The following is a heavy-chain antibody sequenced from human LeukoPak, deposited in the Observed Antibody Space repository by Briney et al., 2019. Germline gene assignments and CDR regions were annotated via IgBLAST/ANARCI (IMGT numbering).Heavy chain of an antibody. Sequence: VSVKVSCKASGYTFTRYYMHWVRQAPGQGLEWMGIINPSGGSTSYAQKFQGRVTMTRDTSTSTAYMELRSLRSDDTAVYYCARYQIVEMATTWYDYWGQGTLVTVSS. D-gene: IGHD2-15*01. CDR3: ARYQIVEMATTWYDY. J-gene: IGHJ4*02. CDR2: INPSGGST. CDR1: GYTFTRYY. V-gene: IGHV1-46*01.